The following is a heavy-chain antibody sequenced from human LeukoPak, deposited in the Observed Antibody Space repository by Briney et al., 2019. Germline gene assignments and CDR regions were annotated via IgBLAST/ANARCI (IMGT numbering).Heavy chain of an antibody. D-gene: IGHD4-23*01. CDR1: GFSLANYA. Sequence: GGSLRLSCAASGFSLANYAMSWVRQAPGKGLEWVSTISDSGGSTYYADSVKGRFTISRDDSKNTLYLQMNNLRAEDTAVYYCAKDRSTVVTHFDYWGQGTLVIVSS. V-gene: IGHV3-23*01. CDR2: ISDSGGST. CDR3: AKDRSTVVTHFDY. J-gene: IGHJ4*02.